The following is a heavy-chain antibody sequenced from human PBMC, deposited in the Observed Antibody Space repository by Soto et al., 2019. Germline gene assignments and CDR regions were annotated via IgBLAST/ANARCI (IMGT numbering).Heavy chain of an antibody. Sequence: SETLSLTCTVSGGSISSGGYYWSWIRQHPGKGLEWIGYINNSGSTNYNPSLKSRVTISVDTSKNQFSLKLSSVTAADTAVYYCARGVCSGGGCYLPPVLYYYYYMDVWGKGTTVTVSS. V-gene: IGHV4-31*03. CDR2: INNSGST. J-gene: IGHJ6*03. CDR3: ARGVCSGGGCYLPPVLYYYYYMDV. D-gene: IGHD2-15*01. CDR1: GGSISSGGYY.